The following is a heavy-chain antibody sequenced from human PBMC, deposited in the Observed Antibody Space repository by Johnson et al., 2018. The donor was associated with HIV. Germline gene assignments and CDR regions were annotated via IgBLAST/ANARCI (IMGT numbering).Heavy chain of an antibody. J-gene: IGHJ3*02. CDR2: ISNNGDST. D-gene: IGHD1-26*01. CDR1: GFTFSSYA. Sequence: VQLVESGGRLIQPGGSLRLSCAASGFTFSSYAMHWVRQAPGKGLESFSAISNNGDSTYYANSVKDRFTISRDNSKNTLYLQMGSLRAEDMAVYYCARGHSGSYYYDAFDIWGQGTIVTVSS. CDR3: ARGHSGSYYYDAFDI. V-gene: IGHV3-64*01.